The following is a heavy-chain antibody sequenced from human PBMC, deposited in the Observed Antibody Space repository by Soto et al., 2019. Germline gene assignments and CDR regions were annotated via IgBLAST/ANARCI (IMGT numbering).Heavy chain of an antibody. CDR3: ARGDQFGFGVDF. D-gene: IGHD3-10*01. CDR2: INAGNGNT. J-gene: IGHJ4*02. Sequence: ASVKVSCKASGYTFTSYAMHWVRQAPGQRLEWMGWINAGNGNTKYSQKFQGRVTITRDTSASTAYMELSSLRSEDTAVYYCARGDQFGFGVDFWGQGTLVTVSS. CDR1: GYTFTSYA. V-gene: IGHV1-3*01.